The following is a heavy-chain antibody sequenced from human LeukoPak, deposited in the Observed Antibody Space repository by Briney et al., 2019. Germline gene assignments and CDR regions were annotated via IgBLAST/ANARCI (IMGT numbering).Heavy chain of an antibody. Sequence: ASVKVSCKASGYTFTGYYMHWVRQAPVQGLEWMGWINPNSGGTNYAQKFQGRVTMTRDTSISTAYMELSRLRSDDTAVYYCARERGDSYYYDSSGPPDAFDIWGQGTMVTVSS. V-gene: IGHV1-2*02. CDR1: GYTFTGYY. D-gene: IGHD3-22*01. CDR2: INPNSGGT. J-gene: IGHJ3*02. CDR3: ARERGDSYYYDSSGPPDAFDI.